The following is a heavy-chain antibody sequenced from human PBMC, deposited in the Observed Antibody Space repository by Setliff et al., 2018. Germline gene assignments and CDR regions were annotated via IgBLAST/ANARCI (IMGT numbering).Heavy chain of an antibody. J-gene: IGHJ2*01. Sequence: PSETLSLTCTVSGGSINNYYWSWIRQPAGKGLEWIGRVYSNVGTNYNPSLWSRLTMSIDTSKKQFSLRLTSVSAADTAVYYCARLRKSTPHWYFDLWGRGTLVTVSS. V-gene: IGHV4-4*07. CDR3: ARLRKSTPHWYFDL. CDR2: VYSNVGT. CDR1: GGSINNYY.